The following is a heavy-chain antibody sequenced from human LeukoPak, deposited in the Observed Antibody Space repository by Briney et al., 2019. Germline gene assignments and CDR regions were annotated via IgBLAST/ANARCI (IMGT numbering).Heavy chain of an antibody. J-gene: IGHJ4*02. D-gene: IGHD2-15*01. V-gene: IGHV5-51*01. CDR2: IYPDDSNT. Sequence: GESLKISCRGSGYSFPTFWIGWVRQMPGKGLEWMEIIYPDDSNTRYSPSFQGQVTISADKSISTAYMQWSSLKASDTAMYYCARGYCSGGSCTKFDQWGQGTLVTVSS. CDR1: GYSFPTFW. CDR3: ARGYCSGGSCTKFDQ.